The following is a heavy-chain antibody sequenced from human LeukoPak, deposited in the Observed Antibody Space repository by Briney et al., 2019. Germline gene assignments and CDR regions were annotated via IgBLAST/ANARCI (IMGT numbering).Heavy chain of an antibody. Sequence: SETLSLTCTVSGGSISSGGYYWSWIRQHPGKGLEWIGYIYYSGSTYYNPSLKSRVTISVDTSKNQFSQKLSSVTAADTAVYYCARGGWSSTDFDYWGQGTLVTVSS. J-gene: IGHJ4*02. D-gene: IGHD2-2*01. CDR2: IYYSGST. CDR3: ARGGWSSTDFDY. CDR1: GGSISSGGYY. V-gene: IGHV4-31*03.